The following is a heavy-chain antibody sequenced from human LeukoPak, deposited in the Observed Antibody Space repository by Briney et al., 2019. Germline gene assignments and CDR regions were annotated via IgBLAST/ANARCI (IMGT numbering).Heavy chain of an antibody. CDR3: ARDFPPHGYSGSSR. J-gene: IGHJ4*02. Sequence: GGSLRLSCAASGFTVSSNYMSWGRQAPGKGLERGSVIYSGGSTYYADSVKGRFTISRDNSKNTLYLQMNSLRAEDTAVYYCARDFPPHGYSGSSRWGQGTLVTVSS. CDR2: IYSGGST. V-gene: IGHV3-53*01. CDR1: GFTVSSNY. D-gene: IGHD1-26*01.